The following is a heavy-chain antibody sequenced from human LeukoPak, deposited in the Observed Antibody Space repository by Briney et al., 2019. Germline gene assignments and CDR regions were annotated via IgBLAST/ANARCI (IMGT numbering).Heavy chain of an antibody. CDR3: ARDSDSSQWGYFDY. V-gene: IGHV4-39*07. Sequence: PSETLSLTCTVSGGSISSSSYYWGWIRQPPGKGLEWIGSIYHSGSTYYNPSLKSRVTISVDTSKNQFSLKLSSVTAADTAVYYCARDSDSSQWGYFDYWGQGTLVTVSS. J-gene: IGHJ4*02. CDR1: GGSISSSSYY. CDR2: IYHSGST. D-gene: IGHD6-6*01.